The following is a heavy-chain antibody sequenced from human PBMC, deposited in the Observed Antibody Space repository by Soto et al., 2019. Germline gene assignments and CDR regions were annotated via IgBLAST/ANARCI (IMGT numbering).Heavy chain of an antibody. D-gene: IGHD2-2*01. J-gene: IGHJ1*01. CDR3: AKRGDIVVVFSFQAEDGIQFVRSVSSFQ. V-gene: IGHV3-23*01. CDR2: ISGSGGST. Sequence: EWVSAISGSGGSTDDADSVKGRFTISRDNSKNTLYLQMNSLRAEDTAVYYCAKRGDIVVVFSFQAEDGIQFVRSVSSFQ.